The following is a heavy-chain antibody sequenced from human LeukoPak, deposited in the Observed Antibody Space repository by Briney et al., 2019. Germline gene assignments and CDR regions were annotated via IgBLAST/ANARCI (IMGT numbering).Heavy chain of an antibody. CDR1: GGSVSSGGYD. V-gene: IGHV4-61*08. D-gene: IGHD1-26*01. J-gene: IGHJ5*02. CDR2: VYYSGST. Sequence: PSETLSLTCTVSGGSVSSGGYDWSWIRQPPGKGLEWIGYVYYSGSTNYNPSLRYRVTISVDTSKNQFSLKLSSVTAADTAAYYCARVGIGNWFDPWGQGTLVTVSS. CDR3: ARVGIGNWFDP.